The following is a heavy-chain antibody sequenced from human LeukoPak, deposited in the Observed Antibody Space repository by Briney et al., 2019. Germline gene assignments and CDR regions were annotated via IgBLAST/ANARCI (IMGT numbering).Heavy chain of an antibody. V-gene: IGHV4-31*01. CDR2: IYYSGST. J-gene: IGHJ3*02. CDR3: ARGATVTGSDAFDI. CDR1: GGSISSGGYY. Sequence: SETLSLTCTVSGGSISSGGYYWSWIRQHPGKGLEWIGYIYYSGSTYYNPSLKSQVTISVDTSKNQFSLKLSSVTAADTAVYYCARGATVTGSDAFDIWGQGTMLTVSS. D-gene: IGHD4-17*01.